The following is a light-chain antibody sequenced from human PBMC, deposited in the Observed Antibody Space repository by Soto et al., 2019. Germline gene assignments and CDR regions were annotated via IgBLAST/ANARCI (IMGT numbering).Light chain of an antibody. Sequence: DIQMTQSPSTLSASVGDRVTITYRASQSISSLLAWYQQKPGKAPKLLIYKASSLESGVPSRFSGSRSGTEFTITISSLQPDDFATYYCQQYNSYPYTFGEGTKMEIK. CDR3: QQYNSYPYT. CDR2: KAS. V-gene: IGKV1-5*03. J-gene: IGKJ2*01. CDR1: QSISSL.